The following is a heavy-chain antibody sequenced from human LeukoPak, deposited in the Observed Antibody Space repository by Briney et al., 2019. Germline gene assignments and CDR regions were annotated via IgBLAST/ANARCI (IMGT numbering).Heavy chain of an antibody. D-gene: IGHD2-15*01. Sequence: SETLSLTCTVSGGSISSYYWSWIRQPPGKGLEWIGSIYYSGSTYYNPSLKSRVTISVDTSKNQFSLKLNSVTAADTAVYYCARSKGYCSGGSCYSIWYFDLWGRGTLVTVSS. CDR3: ARSKGYCSGGSCYSIWYFDL. CDR1: GGSISSYY. CDR2: IYYSGST. J-gene: IGHJ2*01. V-gene: IGHV4-59*12.